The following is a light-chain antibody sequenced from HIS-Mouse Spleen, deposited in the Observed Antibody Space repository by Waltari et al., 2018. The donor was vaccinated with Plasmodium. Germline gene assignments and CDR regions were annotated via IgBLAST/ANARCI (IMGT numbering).Light chain of an antibody. Sequence: EMVMTKSPDTLSVSPGERATLPCRARQSVSSNLAWYQQKPGQAPRLLIYGASTRATGIPARFSGSGSGTEFTLTISSLQSEDFAVYYCQQYNNWSFTFGPGTKVDIK. CDR3: QQYNNWSFT. J-gene: IGKJ3*01. CDR1: QSVSSN. V-gene: IGKV3-15*01. CDR2: GAS.